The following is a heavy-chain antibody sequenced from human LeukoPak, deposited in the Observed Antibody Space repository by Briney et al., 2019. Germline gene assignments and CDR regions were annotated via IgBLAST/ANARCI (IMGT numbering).Heavy chain of an antibody. CDR2: IGSSSSYI. V-gene: IGHV3-21*01. Sequence: GGSLRLSCAASGFTFSSYSMNWVRQAPGKGLEWVSSIGSSSSYIYYADSVKGRFTISRDNAKNSLYLQMNSLRAEDTAVYYCARDRGPSRITMVRGVIKGYFDYWGQGTLVTVSS. CDR3: ARDRGPSRITMVRGVIKGYFDY. CDR1: GFTFSSYS. D-gene: IGHD3-10*01. J-gene: IGHJ4*02.